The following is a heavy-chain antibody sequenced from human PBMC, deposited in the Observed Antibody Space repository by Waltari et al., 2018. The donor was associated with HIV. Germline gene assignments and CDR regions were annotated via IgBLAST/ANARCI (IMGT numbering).Heavy chain of an antibody. CDR2: ISSSSYI. CDR3: ARGKGRLV. CDR1: GFTFSSYS. V-gene: IGHV3-21*01. J-gene: IGHJ4*02. D-gene: IGHD5-12*01. Sequence: EVQLVESGEGLVKPGGSLSLPCPPSGFTFSSYSMNWVRQAPGKGLEWVSSISSSSYIYYADSVKGRFTISRDNAKNSLYLQMNSLRAGDTAFYYCARGKGRLVWGQGTLVTVSS.